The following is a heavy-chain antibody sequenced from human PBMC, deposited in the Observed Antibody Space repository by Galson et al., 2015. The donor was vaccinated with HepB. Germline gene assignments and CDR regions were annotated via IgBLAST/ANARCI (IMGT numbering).Heavy chain of an antibody. CDR2: ISYDGSNK. D-gene: IGHD6-6*01. CDR3: ARDVEQLQVYYFDY. Sequence: SLRLSCAASGFTFSSYAMHWVRQAPGKGLEWVAVISYDGSNKYYADSVKGRFTISRDNSKNTLYLQMNSLRAEDTAVYYCARDVEQLQVYYFDYWGQGTLVTVSS. V-gene: IGHV3-30*04. CDR1: GFTFSSYA. J-gene: IGHJ4*02.